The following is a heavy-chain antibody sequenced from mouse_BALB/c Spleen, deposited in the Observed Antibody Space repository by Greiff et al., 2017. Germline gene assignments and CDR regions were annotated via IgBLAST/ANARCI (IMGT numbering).Heavy chain of an antibody. CDR2: ISSGSSTI. Sequence: EVQLVESGGGLVQPGGSRKLSCAASGFPFSGFGMHWVRQAPEKGLEWVAYISSGSSTIYYADTVKGRFTISRDNPKNTLFLQMTSLRSEDTAMYYCARTAFDYWGQGTTLTVSS. CDR3: ARTAFDY. V-gene: IGHV5-17*02. J-gene: IGHJ2*01. CDR1: GFPFSGFG.